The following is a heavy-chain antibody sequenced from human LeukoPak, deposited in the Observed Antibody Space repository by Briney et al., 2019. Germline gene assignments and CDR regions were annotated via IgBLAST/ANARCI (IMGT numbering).Heavy chain of an antibody. D-gene: IGHD5-12*01. Sequence: SETLSLTCTVSGGSISSSYSYWGWIRQPPGKGLEWIGNIYYSGNTYYSPSLTSRVTISVDTSKNQFSLNLNSVTAADTAVYYCARGLYSGYSRNVFDIWGQGTMVTVSS. CDR3: ARGLYSGYSRNVFDI. CDR2: IYYSGNT. V-gene: IGHV4-39*07. CDR1: GGSISSSYSY. J-gene: IGHJ3*02.